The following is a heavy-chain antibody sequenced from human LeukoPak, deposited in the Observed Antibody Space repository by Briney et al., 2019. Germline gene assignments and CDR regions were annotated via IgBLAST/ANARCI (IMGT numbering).Heavy chain of an antibody. CDR3: ARDGYNWNPDAFDI. V-gene: IGHV4-30-4*08. D-gene: IGHD1-20*01. J-gene: IGHJ3*02. CDR1: GGSISSGGYY. CDR2: IDYSGST. Sequence: SETLSLTCTVSGGSISSGGYYWSWIRQPPGKGPEWIGYIDYSGSTYYNPSLKSRVTISVDTSKNQLFLKLSSVTAADTAVYYCARDGYNWNPDAFDIWGQGTMVTVSS.